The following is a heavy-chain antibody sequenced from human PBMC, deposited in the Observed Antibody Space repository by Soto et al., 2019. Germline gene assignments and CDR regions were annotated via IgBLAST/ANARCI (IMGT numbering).Heavy chain of an antibody. J-gene: IGHJ4*02. V-gene: IGHV1-58*02. D-gene: IGHD1-1*01. CDR2: IVVGSGNT. CDR3: AARLGKYWNLDY. Sequence: ASVKVSCKASGFTFTSSAMQWVRRARGQRLEWIGWIVVGSGNTNYAQKFQERVTITRDMSTSTAYMELSSLRSEDTAVYYCAARLGKYWNLDYWGQGTLVTVSS. CDR1: GFTFTSSA.